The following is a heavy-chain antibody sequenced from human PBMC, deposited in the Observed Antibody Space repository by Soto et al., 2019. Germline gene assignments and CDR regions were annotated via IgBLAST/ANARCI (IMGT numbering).Heavy chain of an antibody. CDR1: GFSFGNYA. CDR3: AKDKGSGRSSYFGD. J-gene: IGHJ4*02. D-gene: IGHD3-10*01. V-gene: IGHV3-23*01. Sequence: EVQLRQSGGGVVQPGGSLRLSCVASGFSFGNYAMTWVRQAPGKGLEWVSGISSSGDGTYYADSVKDRFSVSRDKSTSTVHLQLSSLGVEDTAVYYCAKDKGSGRSSYFGDWGQGALVIVSS. CDR2: ISSSGDGT.